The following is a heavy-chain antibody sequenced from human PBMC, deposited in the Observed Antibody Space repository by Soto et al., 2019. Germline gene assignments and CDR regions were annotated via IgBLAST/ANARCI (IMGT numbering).Heavy chain of an antibody. J-gene: IGHJ4*02. CDR3: AKDSYYYDSSGYKAYFDY. V-gene: IGHV3-23*01. CDR2: ISGSGGST. CDR1: GFTFSSYA. D-gene: IGHD3-22*01. Sequence: GGSLRLSCAASGFTFSSYAMSWVRQAPGKGLEWVSAISGSGGSTYYADSVKGRFTISRDNSKNTLYLQMNSLRAEDTAVYYCAKDSYYYDSSGYKAYFDYWGQGTLVTVSS.